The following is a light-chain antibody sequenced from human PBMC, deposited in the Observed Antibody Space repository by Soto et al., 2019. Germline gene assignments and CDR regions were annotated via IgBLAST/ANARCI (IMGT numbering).Light chain of an antibody. Sequence: QSALTQPASVSGSPGQSITISCTGTSSDVGGFNYVSWYQQHPGKAPKLMIFDVSSRPTGVSNRFSGSKSGNKASLTISGLQAEDEADYYCSSSTSSSTLVLFDGGTKLTVL. CDR2: DVS. CDR3: SSSTSSSTLVL. CDR1: SSDVGGFNY. J-gene: IGLJ2*01. V-gene: IGLV2-14*01.